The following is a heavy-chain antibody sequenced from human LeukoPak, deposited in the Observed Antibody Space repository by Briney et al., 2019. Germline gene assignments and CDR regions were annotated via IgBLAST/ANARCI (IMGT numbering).Heavy chain of an antibody. Sequence: ASVKVSCKASGGTFSSYAISWVRQAPRQGLEWMGGIIPIFGTANYAQKFQGRVTITADKSTSTAYMELSSLRSEDTAVYYCARGCDILTGVYYFDYWGQGTLVTVSS. CDR2: IIPIFGTA. CDR3: ARGCDILTGVYYFDY. V-gene: IGHV1-69*06. CDR1: GGTFSSYA. D-gene: IGHD3-9*01. J-gene: IGHJ4*02.